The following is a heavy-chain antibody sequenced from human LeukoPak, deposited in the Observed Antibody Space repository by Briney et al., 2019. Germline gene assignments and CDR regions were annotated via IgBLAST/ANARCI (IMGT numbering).Heavy chain of an antibody. CDR1: GGSISSGDYY. V-gene: IGHV4-30-4*01. CDR2: IYYSGST. D-gene: IGHD3-10*01. CDR3: ARDPFGSGRNDY. Sequence: SQTLSLTCTVSGGSISSGDYYWSWIRQPPGKGLEWIGYIYYSGSTYYNPSLKSRVTISVDTSKNQFSLKLSSVTAADTAVYYCARDPFGSGRNDYWGQGTLVTVSS. J-gene: IGHJ4*02.